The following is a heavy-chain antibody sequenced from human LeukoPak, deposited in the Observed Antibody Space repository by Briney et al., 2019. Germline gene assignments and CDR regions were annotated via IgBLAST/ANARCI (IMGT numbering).Heavy chain of an antibody. V-gene: IGHV4-59*01. CDR3: AAQDYGALDY. J-gene: IGHJ4*02. CDR2: IYYGGST. D-gene: IGHD4-17*01. CDR1: GGSISSYY. Sequence: SETLSLTCTVSGGSISSYYWSWIRQPLGKGLEWIGYIYYGGSTNYNPSLKSRVTISVDTSKNQFSLKLSSVTAADTAVYYCAAQDYGALDYWGQGTLVTVSS.